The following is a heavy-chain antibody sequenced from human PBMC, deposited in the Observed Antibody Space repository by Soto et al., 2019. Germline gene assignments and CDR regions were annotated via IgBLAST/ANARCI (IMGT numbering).Heavy chain of an antibody. CDR3: ASGTLYGSGSYPVDY. J-gene: IGHJ4*02. Sequence: QVQLVQSGAEVKKPGSSVTVSCKASGGTFSNDIISWVRQAPGQGLDWMGTIIPIFGTLNYAQKFQGRVTITADKSTSTAYMELSSLRSEDTAVYYCASGTLYGSGSYPVDYWGQGTLVTVSS. CDR1: GGTFSNDI. D-gene: IGHD3-10*01. V-gene: IGHV1-69*08. CDR2: IIPIFGTL.